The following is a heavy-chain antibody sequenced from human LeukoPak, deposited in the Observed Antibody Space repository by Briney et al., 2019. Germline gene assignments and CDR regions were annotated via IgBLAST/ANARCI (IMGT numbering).Heavy chain of an antibody. V-gene: IGHV1-18*01. D-gene: IGHD2-2*02. CDR2: ISAYNGNT. Sequence: PLASVEVSCKASGYTFTSYGISWVRQAPGQGLEWMGWISAYNGNTNYAQKLQGRVTMTTGTSTSTAYMELRSLRSDDTAVYYCARDTSGYTNWFDPWGQGTLVTVSS. CDR3: ARDTSGYTNWFDP. CDR1: GYTFTSYG. J-gene: IGHJ5*02.